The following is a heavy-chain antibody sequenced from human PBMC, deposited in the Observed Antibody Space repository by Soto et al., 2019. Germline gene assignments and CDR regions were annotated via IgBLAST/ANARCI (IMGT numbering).Heavy chain of an antibody. CDR1: GYTFTSYG. CDR3: ARDSSSWYLYNWFDP. D-gene: IGHD6-13*01. V-gene: IGHV1-18*01. J-gene: IGHJ5*02. Sequence: XSVKVSCNASGYTFTSYGISLVRHSPGQGLEWMGWISAYNGNTNYAQKLQGRVTMTTDTSTSTAYMELRSLRSDDTAVYYCARDSSSWYLYNWFDPWGQGTLVTVSS. CDR2: ISAYNGNT.